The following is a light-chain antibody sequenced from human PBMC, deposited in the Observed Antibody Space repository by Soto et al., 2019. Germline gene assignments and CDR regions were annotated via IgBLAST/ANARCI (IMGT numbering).Light chain of an antibody. V-gene: IGKV2-30*01. CDR3: VEGTSWLWT. CDR1: QSLVFSDGNTY. J-gene: IGKJ1*01. CDR2: KVS. Sequence: DVVLTQSPLSLPVALGQPASISCRSSQSLVFSDGNTYLNWFQQRPGQSPRRLIYKVSNRDSGVRDRFSGSGSGSDLTLKISRVGAEDVGVYYCVEGTSWLWTFGQGTKVEIK.